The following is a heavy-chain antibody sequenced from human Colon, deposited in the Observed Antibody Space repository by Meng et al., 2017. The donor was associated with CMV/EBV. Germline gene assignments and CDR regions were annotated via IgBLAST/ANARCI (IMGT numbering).Heavy chain of an antibody. V-gene: IGHV3-23*01. D-gene: IGHD2-2*01. Sequence: GGSLRLSCTVSGFPFSSYALSWVRQPPGKGLQWVSAVTGSGSYTYYADSVKGRFTISRDNSNNTLFLEMSSLRAEDTAVYYCAKDHGSTNTCLDYWGQGTLVTVSS. CDR2: VTGSGSYT. J-gene: IGHJ4*02. CDR1: GFPFSSYA. CDR3: AKDHGSTNTCLDY.